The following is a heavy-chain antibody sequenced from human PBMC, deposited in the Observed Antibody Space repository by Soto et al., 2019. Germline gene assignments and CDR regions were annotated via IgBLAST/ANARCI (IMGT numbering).Heavy chain of an antibody. CDR3: ARVVTIFGVVKVYGMDV. J-gene: IGHJ6*02. D-gene: IGHD3-3*01. V-gene: IGHV6-1*01. CDR1: GDSVSSNSAA. Sequence: SQTLPLTCAISGDSVSSNSAAWNWIRQSPSRGLEWLGRTYYRSKWYNDYAVSVKSRITINPDTSKNQFSLQLNSVTPEDTAVYYCARVVTIFGVVKVYGMDVWGQGTTVTVSS. CDR2: TYYRSKWYN.